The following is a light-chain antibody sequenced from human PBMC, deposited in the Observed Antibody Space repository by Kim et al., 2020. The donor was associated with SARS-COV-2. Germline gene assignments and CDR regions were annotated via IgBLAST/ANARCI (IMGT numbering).Light chain of an antibody. CDR2: HDA. Sequence: VSQGQTASITCLGDKLGDKYASWYQQKPGRSPVLVIFHDAKRPSGIPERFSGSNSGNTATLTISGTQAMDEADYFCQAWDSTTVVFGGGTQLTVL. CDR3: QAWDSTTVV. J-gene: IGLJ3*02. V-gene: IGLV3-1*01. CDR1: KLGDKY.